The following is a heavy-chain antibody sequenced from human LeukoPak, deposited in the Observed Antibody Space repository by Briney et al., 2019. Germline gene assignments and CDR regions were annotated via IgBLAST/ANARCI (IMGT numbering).Heavy chain of an antibody. CDR2: ISNSGST. V-gene: IGHV4-61*01. CDR3: ARSPSGYRFDS. Sequence: SETLSLTCGVSGGSVNRGTFFWTWIRKPPGKGLERIGYISNSGSTNYHPSLKSRVTISSDTSKTQFTLKLTSVTAADTAVYFCARSPSGYRFDSWGQGTLVTVSS. D-gene: IGHD3-22*01. J-gene: IGHJ4*02. CDR1: GGSVNRGTFF.